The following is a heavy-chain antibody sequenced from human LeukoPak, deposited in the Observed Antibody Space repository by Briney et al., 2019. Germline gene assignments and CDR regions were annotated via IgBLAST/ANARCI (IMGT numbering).Heavy chain of an antibody. CDR1: GFTFSSYS. CDR3: ASYDSSGYYSFDY. CDR2: ISSSSSYI. Sequence: PGRSLRLSCAASGFTFSSYSMNWVRQAPGKGLEWVSSISSSSSYIYYADSVKGRFTISRDNAKNSLYLQMNSLRAEDTAVYYCASYDSSGYYSFDYWGQGTLVTVSS. D-gene: IGHD3-22*01. V-gene: IGHV3-21*01. J-gene: IGHJ4*02.